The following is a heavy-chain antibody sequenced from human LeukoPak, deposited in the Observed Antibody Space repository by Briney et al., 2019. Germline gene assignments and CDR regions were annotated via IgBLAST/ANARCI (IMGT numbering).Heavy chain of an antibody. J-gene: IGHJ4*02. V-gene: IGHV1-58*01. D-gene: IGHD5-18*01. Sequence: ASVKVSCKASGFTFPSSAVQWVRQARGQRLEWIGWIVVGSGNTNYAQKFQERVTITRDMSASTAYMELSSLRSEDTAVYYCAAPSRIQLDYWGQGTLVTVSS. CDR3: AAPSRIQLDY. CDR2: IVVGSGNT. CDR1: GFTFPSSA.